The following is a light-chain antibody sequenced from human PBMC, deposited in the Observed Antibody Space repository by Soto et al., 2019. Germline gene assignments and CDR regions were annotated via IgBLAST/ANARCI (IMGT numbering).Light chain of an antibody. CDR1: QSISTR. CDR3: QHYNSYSEA. CDR2: KAS. Sequence: DIQLTQSPSTLSASVWDRVTITCRASQSISTRLAWYQQKPGKAPKLLIYKASTLKSGVPSRFSGSGSGTEFTLTISSLQPDDFATYYCQHYNSYSEAFGQGTKVDIK. V-gene: IGKV1-5*03. J-gene: IGKJ1*01.